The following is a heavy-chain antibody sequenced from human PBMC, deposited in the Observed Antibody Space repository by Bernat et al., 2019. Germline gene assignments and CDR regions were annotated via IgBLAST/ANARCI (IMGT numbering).Heavy chain of an antibody. J-gene: IGHJ6*02. D-gene: IGHD3-3*01. V-gene: IGHV4-34*01. CDR3: ARASPVLFGVVKNNYYYGMDV. Sequence: QVQLQQWGAGLLKPSETLSLTCAVYGGSFSGYYWSWIRQPPGKGLEWNGEINHGGSTNHNPSLKSRVTISVDTSKNQISLKLSSVTAADTAVYYCARASPVLFGVVKNNYYYGMDVWGQGTTVTVSS. CDR1: GGSFSGYY. CDR2: INHGGST.